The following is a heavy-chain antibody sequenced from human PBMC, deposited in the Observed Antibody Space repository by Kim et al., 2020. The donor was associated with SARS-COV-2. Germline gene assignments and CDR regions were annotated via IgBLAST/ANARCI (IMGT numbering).Heavy chain of an antibody. CDR3: ARINHIAARPRYFDY. D-gene: IGHD6-6*01. Sequence: SETLSLTCTVSGGSISSSSYYWGWIRQPPGKGLEWIGSIYYSGSTYYNPSLKSRVTISVDTSKNQFSLKLSSVTAADTAVYYCARINHIAARPRYFDYRGQGTLVTVSS. J-gene: IGHJ4*02. CDR2: IYYSGST. V-gene: IGHV4-39*01. CDR1: GGSISSSSYY.